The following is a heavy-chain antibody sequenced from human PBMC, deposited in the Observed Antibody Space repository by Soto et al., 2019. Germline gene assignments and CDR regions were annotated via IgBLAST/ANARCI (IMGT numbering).Heavy chain of an antibody. D-gene: IGHD1-26*01. CDR3: ARRGSGSYYDY. V-gene: IGHV3-23*01. CDR1: GFTFSSYA. J-gene: IGHJ4*02. Sequence: EVQLLESGGGLVQPGGSLRLSCAASGFTFSSYAMRWVRQAPGKGLEWGSAISGSGGSTYYADSVKGRFTISRDNSQNPLYLQMNSLRAEDTAVYYCARRGSGSYYDYWGQGTLVTVSS. CDR2: ISGSGGST.